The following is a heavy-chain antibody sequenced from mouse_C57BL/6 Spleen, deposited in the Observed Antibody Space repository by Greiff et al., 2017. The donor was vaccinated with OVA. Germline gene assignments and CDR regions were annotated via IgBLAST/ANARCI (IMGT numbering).Heavy chain of an antibody. V-gene: IGHV2-2*01. Sequence: QVQLQQSGPGLVQPSQSLSITCTVSGFSLTSYGVHWVRQSPGQGLEWLGVIWRGGSTDYNAAFISRLSISKDNSKSQVFFKMNSLQADDTAIYYCARNSYDYFDYWGQGTTLTVSS. J-gene: IGHJ2*01. D-gene: IGHD1-1*01. CDR3: ARNSYDYFDY. CDR1: GFSLTSYG. CDR2: IWRGGST.